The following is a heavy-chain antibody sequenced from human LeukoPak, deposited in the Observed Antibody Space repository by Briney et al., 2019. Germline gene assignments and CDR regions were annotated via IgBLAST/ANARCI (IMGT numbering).Heavy chain of an antibody. J-gene: IGHJ6*02. CDR1: GGSFSGYY. CDR2: INHSGST. Sequence: SETLSLTCAVYGGSFSGYYWSWIRQPPGKGLEWIGEINHSGSTNYNPSLKSRVTISVDTSKNQFSLKLSSVTAADTAVYYCARVMTTVTTFKTYSYGMDVWGQGTTVTVSS. V-gene: IGHV4-34*01. CDR3: ARVMTTVTTFKTYSYGMDV. D-gene: IGHD4-17*01.